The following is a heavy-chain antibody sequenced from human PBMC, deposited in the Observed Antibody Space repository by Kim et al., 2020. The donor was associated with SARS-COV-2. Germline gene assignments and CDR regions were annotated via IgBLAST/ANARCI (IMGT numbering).Heavy chain of an antibody. J-gene: IGHJ3*02. V-gene: IGHV4-39*01. CDR1: GGSISSSSYY. D-gene: IGHD6-19*01. CDR2: IYYSGST. Sequence: SETLSLTCTVSGGSISSSSYYWGWIRQPPGKGLEWIGSIYYSGSTYYNPSLKSRVTISVDTSKNQFSLKLSSVTAADTAVYYCARHEARSSPVAVAGTAAFDIWGQGTMVTVSS. CDR3: ARHEARSSPVAVAGTAAFDI.